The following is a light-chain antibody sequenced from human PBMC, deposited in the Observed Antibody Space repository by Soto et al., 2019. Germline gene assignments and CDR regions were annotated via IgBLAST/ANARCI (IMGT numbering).Light chain of an antibody. V-gene: IGKV3-15*01. CDR2: GAS. CDR1: QNIGTN. CDR3: QQYYNWPPWT. Sequence: LMTQSPTTLSVSSGGGAILSWRASQNIGTNLVWYQQKPGQAPRLLLYGASTRATGVPARFSGSGSGTDFTLTVSSLQSEDFAVYYCQQYYNWPPWTFGLGTKVDIK. J-gene: IGKJ1*01.